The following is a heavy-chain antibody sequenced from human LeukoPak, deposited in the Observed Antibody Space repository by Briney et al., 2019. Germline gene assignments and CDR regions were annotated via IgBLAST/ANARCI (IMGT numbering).Heavy chain of an antibody. CDR3: ARDLPNFSSGWTVEYFQH. CDR2: IIPIFGTA. V-gene: IGHV1-69*05. CDR1: GGTFSSYA. J-gene: IGHJ1*01. Sequence: SVKVSCKASGGTFSSYAISWVRQAPGQGLEWMGEIIPIFGTANYAQKFQGRVTITTDESTSTAYMELSSLRSEDTAVYYCARDLPNFSSGWTVEYFQHWGQGTLVTVSS. D-gene: IGHD6-19*01.